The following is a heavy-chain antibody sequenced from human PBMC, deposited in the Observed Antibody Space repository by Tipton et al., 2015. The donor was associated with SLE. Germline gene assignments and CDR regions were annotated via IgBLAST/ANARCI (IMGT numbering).Heavy chain of an antibody. Sequence: QLVQSGSELKKPGASVKVSCKASGYSFFRFAMNWVRQAPGQGLEWMGWINTNTGNPTYAQGFTGRFAFSLDTSVSTAYLQISSLEAEDTAVYYCARELYPLCSGGGCYSEDYNYFGLDVWGQGTTVTVSS. CDR3: ARELYPLCSGGGCYSEDYNYFGLDV. V-gene: IGHV7-4-1*02. CDR2: INTNTGNP. J-gene: IGHJ6*02. CDR1: GYSFFRFA. D-gene: IGHD2-15*01.